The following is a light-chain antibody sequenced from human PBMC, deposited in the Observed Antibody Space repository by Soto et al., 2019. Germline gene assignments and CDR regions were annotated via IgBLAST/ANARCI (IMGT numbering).Light chain of an antibody. J-gene: IGLJ2*01. Sequence: QSVLTQPASVSGSPGQSITISCSGTSSDIGSYDLVSWYRHHPGKAPKLIIFEVDKRPSGVSIRFSGSKSGNTASLTISGLQAEDEADYYCCSYGSAHVLFGGGTKVTVL. CDR2: EVD. CDR1: SSDIGSYDL. CDR3: CSYGSAHVL. V-gene: IGLV2-23*02.